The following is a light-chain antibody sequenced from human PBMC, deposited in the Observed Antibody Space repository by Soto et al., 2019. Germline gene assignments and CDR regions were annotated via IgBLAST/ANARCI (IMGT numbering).Light chain of an antibody. CDR1: QSVSGTY. CDR3: QQFVMSPPGYT. Sequence: EIVLTQSPGTLSLSPGERATLSCRASQSVSGTYLAWYQHRSGQAPRLLIYGASNRATGIPDRFSGYGSGTDFTLPVSRLEPEDSAVYYCQQFVMSPPGYTFGQGTKLEIK. CDR2: GAS. J-gene: IGKJ2*01. V-gene: IGKV3-20*01.